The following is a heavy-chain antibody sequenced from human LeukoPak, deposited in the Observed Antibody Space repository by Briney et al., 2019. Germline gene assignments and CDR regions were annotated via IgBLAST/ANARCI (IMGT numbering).Heavy chain of an antibody. CDR3: ARRRDGYNLSPYDEYYFDY. D-gene: IGHD5-24*01. J-gene: IGHJ4*02. CDR1: GYSFTSYW. CDR2: IYPGDSDT. V-gene: IGHV5-51*01. Sequence: VSLKISCKGSGYSFTSYWIGWVRQMPGKGLEWMGIIYPGDSDTRYSPSFQGQVTISADKSISTAYLQWSSLKASDTAMYYCARRRDGYNLSPYDEYYFDYWGQGTLVTVSS.